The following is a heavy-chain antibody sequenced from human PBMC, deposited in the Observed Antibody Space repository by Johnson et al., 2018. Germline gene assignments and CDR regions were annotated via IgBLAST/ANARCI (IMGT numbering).Heavy chain of an antibody. CDR2: IYPGDSDI. V-gene: IGHV5-51*01. CDR3: ARSGTETYYYYYMDG. D-gene: IGHD4-17*01. CDR1: GYSFTSYW. Sequence: VQLVQSGAEVKKPGESLKISCKGSGYSFTSYWIGWVRQMPGKGLEWMGIIYPGDSDIRYSPSFQGQVSISAYKSISPAYMQWSSLKAWDTAIYYWARSGTETYYYYYMDGWGKGTTVTVSS. J-gene: IGHJ6*03.